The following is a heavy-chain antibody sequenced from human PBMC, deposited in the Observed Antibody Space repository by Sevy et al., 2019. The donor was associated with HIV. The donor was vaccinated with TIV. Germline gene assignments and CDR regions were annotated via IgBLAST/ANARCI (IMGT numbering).Heavy chain of an antibody. CDR3: AREAREGSGYFQDGFDM. D-gene: IGHD3-3*01. V-gene: IGHV3-21*01. CDR1: GFTFSSYI. Sequence: GGSLRLSCAASGFTFSSYIMNWVRQAPGKGLEWVSSISSRSNYIYYADSLKGRFTITRDNAKNSLYLQMNSLRAEDTVIYSGAREAREGSGYFQDGFDMWGQGTMVTVSS. CDR2: ISSRSNYI. J-gene: IGHJ3*02.